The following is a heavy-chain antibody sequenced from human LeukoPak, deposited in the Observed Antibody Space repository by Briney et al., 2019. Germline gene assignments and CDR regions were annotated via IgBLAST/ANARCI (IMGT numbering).Heavy chain of an antibody. V-gene: IGHV1-2*02. D-gene: IGHD2-15*01. CDR3: ARASYCSDGSCYSDY. CDR2: INPNNGGT. J-gene: IGHJ4*02. CDR1: GYTFTAYY. Sequence: ASVKVSCKASGYTFTAYYMHWVRQAPGQGLEWMGWINPNNGGTNYAQKFQDRVTMTRDTSISTAYMELRSLKSDDTAVYYCARASYCSDGSCYSDYWGQGTLVTVSS.